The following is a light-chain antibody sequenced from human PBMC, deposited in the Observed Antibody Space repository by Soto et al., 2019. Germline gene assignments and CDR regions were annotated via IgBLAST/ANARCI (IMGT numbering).Light chain of an antibody. CDR1: QSISSY. CDR3: KQSYSTRWT. Sequence: DIQMTQSPSSLSASVGDRVTITCRASQSISSYLNWYQQKPGKAPKPLIYAASSLQSGVPSRFSGSGSGTDFTLTISSLQPEDFATYYCKQSYSTRWTFGQGTKVDIK. V-gene: IGKV1-39*01. J-gene: IGKJ1*01. CDR2: AAS.